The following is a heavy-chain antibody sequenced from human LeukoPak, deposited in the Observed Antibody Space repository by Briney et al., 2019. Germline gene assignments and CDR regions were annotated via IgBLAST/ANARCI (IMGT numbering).Heavy chain of an antibody. V-gene: IGHV3-21*01. CDR2: ISSSSIYI. CDR1: GFTFSNYR. D-gene: IGHD6-13*01. Sequence: GGSLRLSCAASGFTFSNYRMNWVRQAPGKGLEWVSSISSSSIYIYYADSLKGRFTISRDNSKNTLYLQMNSLRAEDTAVYYCAKDHGRYSSSWYCDYWGQGTLVTVSS. J-gene: IGHJ4*02. CDR3: AKDHGRYSSSWYCDY.